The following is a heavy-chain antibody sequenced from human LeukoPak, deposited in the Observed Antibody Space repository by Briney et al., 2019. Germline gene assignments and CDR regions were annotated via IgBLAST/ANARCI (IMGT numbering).Heavy chain of an antibody. J-gene: IGHJ4*02. CDR1: GYTFTNYG. V-gene: IGHV1-18*01. CDR2: ISAYNGNT. CDR3: ARDRGAYYYGSGSFFDY. Sequence: ASVKVSCKTSGYTFTNYGISWVRQAPGQGLEWMGWISAYNGNTNYAQKLQGRVTMTTDTSTSTAYMELRSLRSDDTAVYYCARDRGAYYYGSGSFFDYWGQGTLVTVSS. D-gene: IGHD3-10*01.